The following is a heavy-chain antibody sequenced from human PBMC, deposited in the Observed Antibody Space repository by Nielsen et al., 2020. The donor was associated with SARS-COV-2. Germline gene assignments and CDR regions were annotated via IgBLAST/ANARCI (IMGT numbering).Heavy chain of an antibody. D-gene: IGHD3-3*01. J-gene: IGHJ6*02. V-gene: IGHV3-53*01. CDR3: AKMGGDYDFWSGYVSGPYGMDV. CDR2: IYSGGST. Sequence: VRQAPGKGLEWVSVIYSGGSTYYADSVKGRFTISRDNSKNTLYLQMNSLRAEDTAVYYCAKMGGDYDFWSGYVSGPYGMDVWGQGTTVIVSS.